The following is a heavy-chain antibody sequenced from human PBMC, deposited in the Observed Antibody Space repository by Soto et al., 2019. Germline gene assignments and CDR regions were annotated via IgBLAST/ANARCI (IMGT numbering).Heavy chain of an antibody. J-gene: IGHJ4*02. CDR2: ISGRGCST. V-gene: IGHV3-23*01. CDR1: GFTFSSYA. CDR3: AKTEKPVAALNY. D-gene: IGHD6-19*01. Sequence: EVQLLESGGGLVQPGGSLRLSCAASGFTFSSYAMSWVRQAPGKGLEWVSAISGRGCSTDSADSVKGRFTISRDNSKNTPYMQMNSLRAEDKAVYYCAKTEKPVAALNYWGQGTLVTVSS.